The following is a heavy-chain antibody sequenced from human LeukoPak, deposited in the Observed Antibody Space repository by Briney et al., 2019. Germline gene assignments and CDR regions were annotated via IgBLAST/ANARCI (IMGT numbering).Heavy chain of an antibody. CDR3: ARDDILTGYFVFDP. J-gene: IGHJ5*02. D-gene: IGHD3-9*01. CDR2: IYYSGST. CDR1: GGSISSYY. V-gene: IGHV4-59*01. Sequence: SETLSLTGTVSGGSISSYYWSWIRQPPGKGLEWIGYIYYSGSTNYNPSLKSRVTISVDTSKNQFSLKLSSVTAADTAVYYCARDDILTGYFVFDPWGQGTLVTVSA.